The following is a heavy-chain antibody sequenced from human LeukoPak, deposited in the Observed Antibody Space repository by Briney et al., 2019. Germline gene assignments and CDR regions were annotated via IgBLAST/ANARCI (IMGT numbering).Heavy chain of an antibody. J-gene: IGHJ4*02. CDR1: GVTFSSYA. Sequence: GGSLRLSCAASGVTFSSYAVSWVRQAPGLGLEWVSAISASGGSTYYADSVKGRFTISRDNSKSTLYLQMNTLRAEDTAVYYCAKRIAAAGPYFDYWGQGTLVTVSS. D-gene: IGHD6-13*01. V-gene: IGHV3-23*01. CDR3: AKRIAAAGPYFDY. CDR2: ISASGGST.